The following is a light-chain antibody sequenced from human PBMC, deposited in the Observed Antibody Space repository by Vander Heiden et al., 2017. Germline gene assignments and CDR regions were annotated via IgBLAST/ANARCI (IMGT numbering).Light chain of an antibody. CDR3: GTWDSSLSAYV. CDR1: SSNIGNNY. Sequence: QSVLTQPPSVSAAPGQKVTISCSGSSSNIGNNYVSWYQQLPGTAPKLRSYDNNKRPSGIPDRFSGSKSGTSATLGITGLQTGDEADYYCGTWDSSLSAYVFGTGTKVTVL. V-gene: IGLV1-51*01. CDR2: DNN. J-gene: IGLJ1*01.